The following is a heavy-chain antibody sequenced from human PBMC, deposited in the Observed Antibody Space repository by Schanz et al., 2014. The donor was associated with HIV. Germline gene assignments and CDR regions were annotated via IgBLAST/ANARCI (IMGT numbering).Heavy chain of an antibody. CDR3: ARGASVAARGWFDP. Sequence: QVQLVQSGAEVKKPGSSVKVACKASGGTSSIYAISWVRQAPGQGLEWMGWINPNSGATQYAQKFQDRVTMTREKSISTVYMGLTSLTPDDTAVYFCARGASVAARGWFDPWGQGTLIIVSS. CDR2: INPNSGAT. J-gene: IGHJ5*02. V-gene: IGHV1-2*02. D-gene: IGHD3-10*01. CDR1: GGTSSIYA.